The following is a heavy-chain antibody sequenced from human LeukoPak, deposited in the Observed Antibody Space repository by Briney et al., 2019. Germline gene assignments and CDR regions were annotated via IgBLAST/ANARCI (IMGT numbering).Heavy chain of an antibody. CDR1: GYTFSGYY. J-gene: IGHJ4*02. Sequence: GASVKVSCKASGYTFSGYYMHWVRQAPGQGLERMGWINPNSGGKNYAQKFQGRVTMTRDTSINTAYMELSRLRSDDTAVYYCARDHSQYCSSTSCYQGYWGQGTLVTVSS. CDR2: INPNSGGK. CDR3: ARDHSQYCSSTSCYQGY. D-gene: IGHD2-2*01. V-gene: IGHV1-2*02.